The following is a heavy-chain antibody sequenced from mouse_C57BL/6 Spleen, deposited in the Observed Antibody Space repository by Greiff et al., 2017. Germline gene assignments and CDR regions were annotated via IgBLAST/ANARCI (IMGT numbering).Heavy chain of an antibody. CDR1: GYTFTSYG. Sequence: VHLVESGAELARPGASVKLSCKASGYTFTSYGISWVKQRTGQGLEWIGEIYPRSGNTYYNEKFKGKATLTADKSSSTAYMELRSLTSEDSAVYFCAREEDYSNYVFFDYWGQGTTLTVSS. CDR2: IYPRSGNT. J-gene: IGHJ2*01. V-gene: IGHV1-81*01. D-gene: IGHD2-5*01. CDR3: AREEDYSNYVFFDY.